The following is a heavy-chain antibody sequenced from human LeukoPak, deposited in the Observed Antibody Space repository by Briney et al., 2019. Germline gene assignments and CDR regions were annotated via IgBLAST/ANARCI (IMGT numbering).Heavy chain of an antibody. Sequence: ASVKVSCKVSGYTLTELSMHWARQAPGKGLEWMGGFDPEDGETIYAQKFQGRATMTEDTSTDTAYMELSSLRSEDTAVYYCATARQWLLGLGYWGQGTLVTVSS. CDR1: GYTLTELS. J-gene: IGHJ4*02. CDR2: FDPEDGET. V-gene: IGHV1-24*01. CDR3: ATARQWLLGLGY. D-gene: IGHD6-19*01.